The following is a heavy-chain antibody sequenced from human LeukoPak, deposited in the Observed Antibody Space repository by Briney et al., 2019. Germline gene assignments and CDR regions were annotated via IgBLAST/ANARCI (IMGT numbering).Heavy chain of an antibody. D-gene: IGHD6-13*01. CDR1: GYSFTSYW. J-gene: IGHJ4*02. V-gene: IGHV5-51*01. Sequence: GESLKISCKGSGYSFTSYWIGWVRQMPGKGLEWMGIIYPGDSDTRCSPSFQGQVTISADKSISTAYLQWSSLKASDTAMYYCASQGGEYSSSWSHFDYWGQGTLVTVSS. CDR3: ASQGGEYSSSWSHFDY. CDR2: IYPGDSDT.